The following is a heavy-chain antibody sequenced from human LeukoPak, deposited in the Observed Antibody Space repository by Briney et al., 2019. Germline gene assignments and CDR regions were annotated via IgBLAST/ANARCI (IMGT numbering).Heavy chain of an antibody. J-gene: IGHJ2*01. CDR2: IYYSGTT. Sequence: SETLSLTCTVSGGSINSYYWSWIRQPPGEGLEWIGNIYYSGTTSYNPSLESRVIISVDTSKNQFSLKLSSVTAADTAVYYCARDFLPPHYTATIRPDWYFDLWGRGTLVTVSS. CDR3: ARDFLPPHYTATIRPDWYFDL. CDR1: GGSINSYY. V-gene: IGHV4-59*01. D-gene: IGHD5-12*01.